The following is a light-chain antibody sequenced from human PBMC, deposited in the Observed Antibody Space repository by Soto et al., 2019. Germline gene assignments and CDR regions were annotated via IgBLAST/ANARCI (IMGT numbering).Light chain of an antibody. Sequence: QSVLTQPPSVSGAPGQRVTISCTGSSFNIGAGYDVHWYQQLPGTAPKLLIYGNSNRPSGVPDRFSGSKSGTSASLAITGLQAEDEADYYCQSYDSRLRVSVFGGGTKVTVL. CDR2: GNS. V-gene: IGLV1-40*01. CDR3: QSYDSRLRVSV. CDR1: SFNIGAGYD. J-gene: IGLJ2*01.